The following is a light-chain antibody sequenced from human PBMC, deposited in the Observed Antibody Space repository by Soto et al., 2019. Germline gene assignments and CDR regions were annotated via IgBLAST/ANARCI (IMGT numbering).Light chain of an antibody. CDR1: SSDVGGYNY. Sequence: QSALTQPRSVSGSPGQSVTISCTGTSSDVGGYNYVSWYQQHPGKAPKLMIYDVSKRPSGVPDRFSASKSGNTASLTISGLQAEDEADYYCNSLRVNHLYVFGTGTKLTVL. CDR2: DVS. CDR3: NSLRVNHLYV. V-gene: IGLV2-11*01. J-gene: IGLJ1*01.